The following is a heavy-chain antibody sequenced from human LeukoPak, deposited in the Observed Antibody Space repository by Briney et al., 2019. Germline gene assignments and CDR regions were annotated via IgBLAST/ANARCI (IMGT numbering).Heavy chain of an antibody. CDR3: ARGGGGNYVWGSYRHWYRYYFDY. J-gene: IGHJ4*02. V-gene: IGHV1-2*06. CDR2: INPNSGGT. Sequence: ASVKVSCKASGYTFTGYYMHWVRQAPGQGLEWMGRINPNSGGTNYAQKFEGRVTMTRDTSISTAYMELSRLRSDDTAVYYCARGGGGNYVWGSYRHWYRYYFDYWGQGTLLTVSS. D-gene: IGHD3-16*02. CDR1: GYTFTGYY.